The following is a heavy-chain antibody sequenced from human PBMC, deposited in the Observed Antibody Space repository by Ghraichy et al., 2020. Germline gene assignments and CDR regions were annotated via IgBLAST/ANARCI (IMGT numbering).Heavy chain of an antibody. CDR2: ITSSSSYI. CDR3: TRDYCSSKKCFWGASHNAFDI. J-gene: IGHJ3*02. V-gene: IGHV3-21*01. Sequence: GGSLRLSCEASGFTLSSYSMNWVCQAPGRGLEWVSSITSSSSYIYYADSVKGRFTISRDNTKNSLSLQMNSPRAEDTAVYYCTRDYCSSKKCFWGASHNAFDIWGQGAMVTVSS. D-gene: IGHD2-2*01. CDR1: GFTLSSYS.